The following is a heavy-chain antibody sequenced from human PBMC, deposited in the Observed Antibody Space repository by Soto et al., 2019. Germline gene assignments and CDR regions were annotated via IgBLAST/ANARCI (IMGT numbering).Heavy chain of an antibody. D-gene: IGHD3-3*01. V-gene: IGHV1-18*01. CDR1: GYTFPSYG. CDR2: ISAYNGNT. CDR3: ARDGYYDFWSGYYPLSDYYGMDV. J-gene: IGHJ6*02. Sequence: ASVKVSCKASGYTFPSYGISWVRQAPGQGLEWMGWISAYNGNTNYAQKLQGRVTMTTDTSTSTAYMELRSLRSDDTAVYYCARDGYYDFWSGYYPLSDYYGMDVWGQGTTVTVSS.